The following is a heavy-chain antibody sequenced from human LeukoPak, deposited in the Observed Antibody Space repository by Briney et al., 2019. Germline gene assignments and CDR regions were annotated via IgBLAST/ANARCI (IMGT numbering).Heavy chain of an antibody. V-gene: IGHV3-49*03. Sequence: GGSLRLSCTASGFTFGEDAMSWFRQAPGKGLEWVGFIRTKTNGATAEYAASVKGRFSISRDESKSIAYLQMNSLKTEDTAVYYCARLIAVVVAASSYFDSWGQGTRVTVSS. J-gene: IGHJ4*02. D-gene: IGHD2-15*01. CDR2: IRTKTNGATA. CDR1: GFTFGEDA. CDR3: ARLIAVVVAASSYFDS.